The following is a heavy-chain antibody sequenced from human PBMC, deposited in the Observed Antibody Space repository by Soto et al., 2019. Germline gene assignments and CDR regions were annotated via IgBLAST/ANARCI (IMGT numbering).Heavy chain of an antibody. J-gene: IGHJ4*02. CDR3: ARAYSSSSSYFDY. CDR2: ISSSSSYT. CDR1: GFTFSDYY. Sequence: QVQLVESGGGLVKPGGSLRLSCAASGFTFSDYYMSWIRQAPGKGLEWVSDISSSSSYTNYADSVKGRFTISRDNAKNSLYLQMNSLRAEDTAVYYCARAYSSSSSYFDYWGQGTLVTVSS. D-gene: IGHD6-6*01. V-gene: IGHV3-11*06.